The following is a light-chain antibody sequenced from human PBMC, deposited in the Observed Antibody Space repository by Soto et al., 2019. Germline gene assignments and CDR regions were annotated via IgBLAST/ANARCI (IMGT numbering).Light chain of an antibody. CDR1: QSVSSSY. Sequence: ENVLTQSPGTLSLSPGERATLSCRASQSVSSSYLAWYQQKPGQAPRLLIYGASSRATGIPDRFSGSGSGTDFTLTIRRLEPEDFAVYYCQQYGSSPRTFGQGTKVEIK. J-gene: IGKJ1*01. CDR2: GAS. CDR3: QQYGSSPRT. V-gene: IGKV3-20*01.